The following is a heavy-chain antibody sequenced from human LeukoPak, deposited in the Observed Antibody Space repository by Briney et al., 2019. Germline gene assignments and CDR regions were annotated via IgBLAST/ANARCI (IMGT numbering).Heavy chain of an antibody. CDR1: GGSISSGDHY. J-gene: IGHJ5*02. CDR3: ARYDFWSGYRLGTPAKNWFDP. D-gene: IGHD3-3*01. V-gene: IGHV4-30-4*01. CDR2: IYYSGST. Sequence: NTSETLSLTCTVSGGSISSGDHYWSWIRQPPGKGLEWIGYIYYSGSTYYNPSLKSRVTISVDTSKNQFSLKLSSVTAADTAVYYCARYDFWSGYRLGTPAKNWFDPWGQGTLVIVSS.